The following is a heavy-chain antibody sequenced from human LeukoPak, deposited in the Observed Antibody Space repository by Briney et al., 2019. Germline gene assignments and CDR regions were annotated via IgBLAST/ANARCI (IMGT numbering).Heavy chain of an antibody. Sequence: PGGSLRLSCAASGFTFSGSAMHWVRQASGKGLEWVGRIRSKANSYATAYAASVKGRFTISRDDSKNTAYLQMNSLKTEDTAVYYCTRSVPAAPFDYWGQGTLVTVSS. D-gene: IGHD2-2*01. J-gene: IGHJ4*02. CDR3: TRSVPAAPFDY. CDR2: IRSKANSYAT. V-gene: IGHV3-73*01. CDR1: GFTFSGSA.